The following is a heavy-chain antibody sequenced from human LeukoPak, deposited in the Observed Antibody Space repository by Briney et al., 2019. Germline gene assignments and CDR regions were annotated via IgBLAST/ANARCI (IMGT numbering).Heavy chain of an antibody. J-gene: IGHJ4*02. CDR1: GFTFSDYY. CDR3: ARGASSSHDY. CDR2: TSSSSSYT. D-gene: IGHD6-13*01. Sequence: TAGGSLRLSCAASGFTFSDYYMSWIRQAPGKGLEWVSYTSSSSSYTNYADSVKGRFTISRDNAKNSLYLQMNSLRAEDTAVYYCARGASSSHDYWGQGTLVTVSS. V-gene: IGHV3-11*06.